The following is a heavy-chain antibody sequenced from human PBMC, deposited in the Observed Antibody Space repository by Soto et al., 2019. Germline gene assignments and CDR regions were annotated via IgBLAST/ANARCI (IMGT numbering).Heavy chain of an antibody. D-gene: IGHD5-12*01. CDR3: ATSTVSYVDIVSSTTRGYFDH. J-gene: IGHJ4*02. Sequence: XESLTISREGSGYNFNTYWIGLVRQMPGKGLEWMALIYPGDSDTRYSPSFEGQVTLSVDRSISTAYLQWSSLKASDTAIYYCATSTVSYVDIVSSTTRGYFDHWGQGTLV. CDR2: IYPGDSDT. V-gene: IGHV5-51*01. CDR1: GYNFNTYW.